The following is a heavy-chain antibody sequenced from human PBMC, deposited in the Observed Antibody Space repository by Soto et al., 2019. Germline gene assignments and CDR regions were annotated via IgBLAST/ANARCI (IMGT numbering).Heavy chain of an antibody. CDR2: IIPIFGTA. D-gene: IGHD3-22*01. V-gene: IGHV1-69*12. J-gene: IGHJ4*02. CDR1: GGTFTSYA. CDR3: ARGDSSGYYKGFDY. Sequence: QVQLVQSGAEVKKPGSSVKVSCKASGGTFTSYAITWVRQAPGQGLEWMGGIIPIFGTANYAQKFQGRVTITAGESTSTAYMELSSLRSEDTAVYYCARGDSSGYYKGFDYWGQGTLVTVSS.